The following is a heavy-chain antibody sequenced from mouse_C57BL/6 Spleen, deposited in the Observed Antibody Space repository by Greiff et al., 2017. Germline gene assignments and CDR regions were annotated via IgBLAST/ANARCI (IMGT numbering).Heavy chain of an antibody. J-gene: IGHJ2*01. CDR3: ARRPALGSSFDY. Sequence: QVQLQQSGAELVKPGASVKLSCKASGYTFTEYTIHWVKQRSGQGLEWIGWFYPGSGSIKYHEKFKDQAPFTADKSSSTVYMELSRLTSEDSAVYFCARRPALGSSFDYWGQGTTLTVSS. CDR2: FYPGSGSI. V-gene: IGHV1-62-2*01. CDR1: GYTFTEYT. D-gene: IGHD1-1*01.